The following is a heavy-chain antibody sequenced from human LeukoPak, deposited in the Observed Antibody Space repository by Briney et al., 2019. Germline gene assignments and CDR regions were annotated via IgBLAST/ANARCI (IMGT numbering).Heavy chain of an antibody. V-gene: IGHV3-30*18. J-gene: IGHJ4*02. Sequence: GGSLRLSCAASGFIFSSYGMNWVRQAPGKGLEWVALISYDGTRKYYADSVQGRFTISRDNSKNTLYLQMNSLRAEDTAVYYCAKEYYDYVSGDYFDYWGQGTLVTVSS. CDR1: GFIFSSYG. CDR3: AKEYYDYVSGDYFDY. CDR2: ISYDGTRK. D-gene: IGHD3-16*01.